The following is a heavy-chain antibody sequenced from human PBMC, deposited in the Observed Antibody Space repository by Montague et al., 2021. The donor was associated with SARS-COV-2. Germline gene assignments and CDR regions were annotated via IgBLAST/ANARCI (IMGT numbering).Heavy chain of an antibody. D-gene: IGHD4-17*01. Sequence: SETLSLTCTVSGGSISSYYWSWIRQTPGKGLERIAYIYKNENSNYNPSLKSRVAIPLDTSRSQIYLNMTSVTAADTAMYFCAGERDYRRNFDFWGQGALVSVS. V-gene: IGHV4-59*13. CDR3: AGERDYRRNFDF. CDR2: IYKNENS. CDR1: GGSISSYY. J-gene: IGHJ4*02.